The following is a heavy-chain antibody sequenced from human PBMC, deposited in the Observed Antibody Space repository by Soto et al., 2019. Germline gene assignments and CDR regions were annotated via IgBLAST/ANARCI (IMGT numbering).Heavy chain of an antibody. CDR2: ISESGGRK. J-gene: IGHJ4*02. CDR3: ARIGYSSSSFDY. Sequence: PGGSLRLSCAASGFTFSSYAMSWVRQAPGKGLEWVSAISESGGRKYYADSVKGRFTISRDNAKNTVYLQVNSLRAEDTAVYYCARIGYSSSSFDYWGQGTLVTVSS. D-gene: IGHD6-6*01. CDR1: GFTFSSYA. V-gene: IGHV3-23*01.